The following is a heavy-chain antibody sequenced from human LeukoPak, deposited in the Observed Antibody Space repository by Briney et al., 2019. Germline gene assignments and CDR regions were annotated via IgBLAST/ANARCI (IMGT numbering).Heavy chain of an antibody. CDR2: IYADGSS. Sequence: SETLSPTCTVSGGSVGSENSHGNWIRQPAGKGLEWIGRIYADGSSTYNPSLERRVTILLDTSKNQFSLRLTSMTAADTAVYYGASGYYYRTWGQGILVTVSS. CDR1: GGSVGSENSH. V-gene: IGHV4-61*02. CDR3: ASGYYYRT. D-gene: IGHD3-10*01. J-gene: IGHJ4*02.